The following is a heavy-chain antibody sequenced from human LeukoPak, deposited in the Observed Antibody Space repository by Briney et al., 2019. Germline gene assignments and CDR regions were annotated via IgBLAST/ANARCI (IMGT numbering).Heavy chain of an antibody. CDR1: GFTFSSYE. J-gene: IGHJ6*03. CDR3: ARASAAAGTWYYYMDV. V-gene: IGHV4-34*01. Sequence: PGGSLRLSCAASGFTFSSYEMNWVRQAPGKGLEWIGEINHSGSTNYNPSLKSRVTISVDTSKNQFSLKLSSVTAADTAVYYCARASAAAGTWYYYMDVWGKGTTVTISS. CDR2: INHSGST. D-gene: IGHD6-13*01.